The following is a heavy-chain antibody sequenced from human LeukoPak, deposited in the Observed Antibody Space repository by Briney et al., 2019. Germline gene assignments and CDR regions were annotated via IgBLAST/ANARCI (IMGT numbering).Heavy chain of an antibody. CDR2: ISGSGGST. CDR1: GFTFSSYA. D-gene: IGHD3-10*01. J-gene: IGHJ4*02. V-gene: IGHV3-23*01. Sequence: PGGSLRLSCAASGFTFSSYAMSWVRQAPGKGLEWVSAISGSGGSTYYADSVKGQFTISRDNSKNTLYLQMNSLRAEDTAVYYCAKDHGYYGSGSYYDYWGQGTLVTVSS. CDR3: AKDHGYYGSGSYYDY.